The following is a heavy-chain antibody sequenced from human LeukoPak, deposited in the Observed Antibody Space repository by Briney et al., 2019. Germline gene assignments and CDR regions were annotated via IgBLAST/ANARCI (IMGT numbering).Heavy chain of an antibody. CDR2: ISSSGSTK. J-gene: IGHJ4*02. V-gene: IGHV3-48*03. D-gene: IGHD3-10*01. CDR3: ARAFGSGSYSF. Sequence: GGSLRLSCAVSGFTFSSYEMNWVRQAPGKGLEWVSYISSSGSTKYYADSVKGRITISRDNAKKSMYLQMNSLRAEDTAVYYCARAFGSGSYSFWGQGTLVSVSS. CDR1: GFTFSSYE.